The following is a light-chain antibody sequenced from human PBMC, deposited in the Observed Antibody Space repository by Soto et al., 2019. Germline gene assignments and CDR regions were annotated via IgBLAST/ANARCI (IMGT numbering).Light chain of an antibody. CDR3: QQYGSSGT. CDR1: QSVSSY. J-gene: IGKJ1*01. CDR2: DTS. Sequence: EIVFTQSPATLSLSPGERATLFCKASQSVSSYLAWYQQKPGQAPRLLIYDTSNRATGIPARFSGSGSGTDFTLTISRLEPEDFAVYYCQQYGSSGTFGQGTKVDI. V-gene: IGKV3-11*01.